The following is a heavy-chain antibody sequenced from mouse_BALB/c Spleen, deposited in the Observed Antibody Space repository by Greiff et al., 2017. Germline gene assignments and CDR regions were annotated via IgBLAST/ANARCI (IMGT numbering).Heavy chain of an antibody. CDR1: GFSLTSYG. Sequence: VQLKESGPGLVQPSQSLSITCTVSGFSLTSYGVHWVRQSPGKGLEWLGVIWSGGSTDYNAAFISRLSISKDNSKSQVFFKMNSLQANDTAIYYCAGSTVVASEGFDYWGQGTTLTVSS. D-gene: IGHD1-1*01. CDR2: IWSGGST. V-gene: IGHV2-2*02. CDR3: AGSTVVASEGFDY. J-gene: IGHJ2*01.